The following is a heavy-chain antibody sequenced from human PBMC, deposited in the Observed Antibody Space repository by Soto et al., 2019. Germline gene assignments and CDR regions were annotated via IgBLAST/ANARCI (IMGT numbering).Heavy chain of an antibody. V-gene: IGHV3-23*01. CDR2: ISSSGAGT. CDR3: AKFMGKYCTSSPIDN. Sequence: EVQLLESGGGLVQPGGSLSLSCAASGFTFSTYAMSWVRQAPGKGLEWVSAISSSGAGTAHADSVEGRFTISRDNSKNTLHPEKNSLRAEDTAIYYCAKFMGKYCTSSPIDNWGQGTLVIVSS. CDR1: GFTFSTYA. J-gene: IGHJ4*02. D-gene: IGHD2-8*01.